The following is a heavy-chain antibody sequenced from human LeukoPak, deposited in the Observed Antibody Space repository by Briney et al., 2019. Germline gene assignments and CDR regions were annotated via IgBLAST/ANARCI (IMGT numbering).Heavy chain of an antibody. D-gene: IGHD2-2*01. V-gene: IGHV3-33*01. CDR3: ARGDIVVAPATLLPFDY. Sequence: GRSLRLSCAASGFTFSSYGMHWVRQAPGKGLEWVAVIWYDGSNKYYADSVKGRFTISRDNSKNTLYLQMNSLRAEDTAVYYCARGDIVVAPATLLPFDYWGQGTLATVSS. J-gene: IGHJ4*02. CDR2: IWYDGSNK. CDR1: GFTFSSYG.